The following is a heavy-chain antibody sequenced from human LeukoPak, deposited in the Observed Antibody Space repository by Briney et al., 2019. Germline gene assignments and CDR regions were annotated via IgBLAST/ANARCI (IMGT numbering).Heavy chain of an antibody. D-gene: IGHD3-16*01. CDR2: INSDGSTT. V-gene: IGHV3-74*01. CDR3: AKDGGLEINLFDY. CDR1: GFTFSSYW. Sequence: GGSLRLSCAASGFTFSSYWMHWVRQAPGKGLVWVSRINSDGSTTTYADSVKGRFTISRDNSKNTLYLQMNSLRAEDTAVYYCAKDGGLEINLFDYWGQGTLVTVSS. J-gene: IGHJ4*02.